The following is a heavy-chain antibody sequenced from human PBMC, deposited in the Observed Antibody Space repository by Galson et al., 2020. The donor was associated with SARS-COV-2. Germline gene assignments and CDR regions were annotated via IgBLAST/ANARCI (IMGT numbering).Heavy chain of an antibody. V-gene: IGHV1-2*02. CDR2: INPNSGGT. J-gene: IGHJ3*02. Sequence: ASVKVSCKASGYTFTGYYMHWVRQAPGQGLAWMGWINPNSGGTNYAQKFQGRVTMTRDTSISTAYMELSRLRSDDTAVYYCARERTGTTTDAFDIWGQGTMVTVSS. CDR3: ARERTGTTTDAFDI. CDR1: GYTFTGYY. D-gene: IGHD1-1*01.